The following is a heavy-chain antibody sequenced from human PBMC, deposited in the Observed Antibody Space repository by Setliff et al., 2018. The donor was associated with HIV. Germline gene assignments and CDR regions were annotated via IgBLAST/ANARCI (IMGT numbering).Heavy chain of an antibody. D-gene: IGHD3-22*01. CDR1: GGSISSGSYY. J-gene: IGHJ3*02. Sequence: SETLSLTCTVSGGSISSGSYYWSWIRQPAGKGLEWIGHIYTSGSTNYNPSLKSRVTISVDTSKNQFSLKLSSVTAADTAVYYCARGTMTHAFDIWGQGILVTVSS. CDR2: IYTSGST. CDR3: ARGTMTHAFDI. V-gene: IGHV4-61*09.